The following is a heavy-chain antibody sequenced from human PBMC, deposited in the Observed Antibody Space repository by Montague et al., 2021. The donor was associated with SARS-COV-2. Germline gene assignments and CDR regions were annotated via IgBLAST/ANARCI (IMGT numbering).Heavy chain of an antibody. V-gene: IGHV4-39*02. CDR1: GGSISSSSYH. J-gene: IGHJ4*02. CDR3: VREKYYFDDSGSK. D-gene: IGHD3-22*01. Sequence: SETLSLTCIVSGGSISSSSYHWGWIRQPPGKGLEWIGTIYYSGSTYYNPSLKSRVTISVDTSKNQFSLKLSSVTAADTAVYYCVREKYYFDDSGSKWGQGTLVTV. CDR2: IYYSGST.